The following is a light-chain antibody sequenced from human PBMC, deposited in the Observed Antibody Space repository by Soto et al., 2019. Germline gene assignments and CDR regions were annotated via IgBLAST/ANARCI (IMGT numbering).Light chain of an antibody. J-gene: IGLJ2*01. CDR3: ATWDSSLSAVV. CDR1: SSNIGNDY. Sequence: QAVVTQPPSVSAAPGQKVTISCSGSSSNIGNDYVSWYQQLPGTAPKLLIYDNTNRPLGIPDRFSGSKSGTSATLGITGLQTGDEADYYCATWDSSLSAVVFGGGTKLTVL. CDR2: DNT. V-gene: IGLV1-51*01.